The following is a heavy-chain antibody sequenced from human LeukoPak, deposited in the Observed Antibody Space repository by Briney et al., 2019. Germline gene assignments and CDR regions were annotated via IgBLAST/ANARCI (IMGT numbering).Heavy chain of an antibody. CDR1: GYSISSGYY. CDR3: ARSARWFFLEPAAIPAYFDY. J-gene: IGHJ4*02. V-gene: IGHV4-38-2*01. D-gene: IGHD2-2*01. Sequence: SETLSLTCAVSGYSISSGYYWGWIRQPPGKGLEWIGSIYHSGSTYYNPSLKSRVTISVDTSKNQFSLKLSSVTAADTAVYYCARSARWFFLEPAAIPAYFDYWGQGTLVTVSS. CDR2: IYHSGST.